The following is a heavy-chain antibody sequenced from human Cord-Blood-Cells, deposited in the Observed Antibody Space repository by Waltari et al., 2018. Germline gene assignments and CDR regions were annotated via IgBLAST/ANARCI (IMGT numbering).Heavy chain of an antibody. CDR2: ISGSGGST. V-gene: IGHV3-23*04. J-gene: IGHJ3*02. D-gene: IGHD2-15*01. CDR3: AKAPLAGVGAFDI. CDR1: GFTFSTYA. Sequence: EVQLVESGGGLVQPGGSLRLSCAASGFTFSTYAVSWVRQAPGKGLEWVSAISGSGGSTYYADSVKGRFTISRDNSKNTLYLQMNSLRAEDTAVYYCAKAPLAGVGAFDIWGQGTMVTVSS.